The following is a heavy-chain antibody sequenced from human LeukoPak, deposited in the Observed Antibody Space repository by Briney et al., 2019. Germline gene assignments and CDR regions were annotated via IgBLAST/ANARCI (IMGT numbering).Heavy chain of an antibody. CDR1: GFTFSSYG. CDR3: AKDHGRFGELFVFDY. D-gene: IGHD3-10*01. Sequence: PGRSLRLSCAASGFTFSSYGMHWVRQAPGKGLEWVAVIWYDGSNKYYADSVKGRFTISRDNSKNTLYLQMNSLRAEDTAVYYCAKDHGRFGELFVFDYWGQGTLVTVSS. J-gene: IGHJ4*02. CDR2: IWYDGSNK. V-gene: IGHV3-33*06.